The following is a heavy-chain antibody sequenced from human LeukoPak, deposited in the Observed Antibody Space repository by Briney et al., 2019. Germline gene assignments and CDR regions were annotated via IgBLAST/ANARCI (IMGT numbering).Heavy chain of an antibody. CDR2: ISSSGSTI. Sequence: PGGSLRLSCAASGFTFSSYSMNWVRQAPGKGLEWVSYISSSGSTIYYADSVKGRFTISRDKAKNSLYLQMNSLRAEDTAVYYCAELGITMIGGVWGKGTTVTISS. CDR1: GFTFSSYS. D-gene: IGHD3-10*02. CDR3: AELGITMIGGV. V-gene: IGHV3-48*01. J-gene: IGHJ6*04.